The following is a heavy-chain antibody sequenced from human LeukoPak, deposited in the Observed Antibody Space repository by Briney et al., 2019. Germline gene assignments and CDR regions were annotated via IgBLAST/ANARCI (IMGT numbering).Heavy chain of an antibody. CDR1: GFTFSSYS. CDR3: ARAAGYGSGSCYKADV. D-gene: IGHD3-10*01. V-gene: IGHV3-21*01. Sequence: PGGSLRLSCAASGFTFSSYSMNWVRQAPGKGLEWVSSISSSSSYIYYADSVKGRFTISRDNAKNSLYLQMNSLRAEDTAVYYCARAAGYGSGSCYKADVWGQGTTVTVSS. J-gene: IGHJ6*02. CDR2: ISSSSSYI.